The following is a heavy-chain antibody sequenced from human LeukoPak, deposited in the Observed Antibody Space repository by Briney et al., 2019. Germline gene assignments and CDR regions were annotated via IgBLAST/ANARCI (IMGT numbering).Heavy chain of an antibody. J-gene: IGHJ6*03. CDR3: ARVGAPSGSFNYYYYYMDV. Sequence: GGSLRLSCAASGFTFSSYEMSWVRQAPGKGLEWVSYISGSGSTIYYADSVQGRFTISRDNAKNSLYLQMNSLRAEDTAVYYCARVGAPSGSFNYYYYYMDVWGKGTTVTVSS. CDR1: GFTFSSYE. D-gene: IGHD3-10*01. CDR2: ISGSGSTI. V-gene: IGHV3-48*03.